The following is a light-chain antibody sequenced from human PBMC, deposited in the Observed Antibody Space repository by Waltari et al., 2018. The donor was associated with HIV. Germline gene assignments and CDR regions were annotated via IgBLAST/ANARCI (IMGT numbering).Light chain of an antibody. J-gene: IGKJ1*01. CDR3: QQADGLPWT. CDR1: QDISSW. V-gene: IGKV1-12*01. CDR2: ASS. Sequence: IQLTQSPFFASASVGDSVTLTCRASQDISSWLTWYQQRPGAAPKLLIYASSTLQSGVPTRFSGGRSGANFTLTISSLQPEDFATYLCQQADGLPWTFGQGTKVEMK.